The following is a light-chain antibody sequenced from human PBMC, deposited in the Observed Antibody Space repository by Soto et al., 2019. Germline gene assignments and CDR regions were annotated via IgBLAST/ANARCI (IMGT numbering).Light chain of an antibody. J-gene: IGLJ2*01. V-gene: IGLV2-14*01. CDR1: SRDVGGFNF. Sequence: QSALTQPASVSGSPGQSITISCTGTSRDVGGFNFVSWYQHHPGKAPKLMIFEVRKRPSGVSDRFSGSKSGNTASLTISGLQAEDEADYYCNSYTSSNTLVFGGGTQLTVL. CDR3: NSYTSSNTLV. CDR2: EVR.